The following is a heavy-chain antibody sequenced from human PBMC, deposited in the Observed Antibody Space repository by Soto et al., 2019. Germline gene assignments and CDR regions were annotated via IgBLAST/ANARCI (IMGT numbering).Heavy chain of an antibody. CDR3: ARQAYYDSIGYYSDAFDI. CDR1: GYSFTSYW. Sequence: GESLKISCKGSGYSFTSYWIGWVRQMPGKGLEWMGIIYPGDSDTRYSPSFQGQVTISADKSISTAYLQWSSLKASDTAMYYCARQAYYDSIGYYSDAFDIWGQGTMVTVSS. D-gene: IGHD3-22*01. J-gene: IGHJ3*02. V-gene: IGHV5-51*01. CDR2: IYPGDSDT.